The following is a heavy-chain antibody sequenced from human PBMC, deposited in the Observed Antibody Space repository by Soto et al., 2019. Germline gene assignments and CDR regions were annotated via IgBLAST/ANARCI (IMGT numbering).Heavy chain of an antibody. V-gene: IGHV4-34*01. J-gene: IGHJ6*02. Sequence: PAETLALTCAGYGGCFSGYYWSWIRQPPGKGLEWIGEINHSGSTNYNPCLKSRVTISVDTSKNQFSLKLSSVTAADTAVYYCARARGKRRNYYYGTHVWGQGTTAPASS. D-gene: IGHD6-25*01. CDR1: GGCFSGYY. CDR3: ARARGKRRNYYYGTHV. CDR2: INHSGST.